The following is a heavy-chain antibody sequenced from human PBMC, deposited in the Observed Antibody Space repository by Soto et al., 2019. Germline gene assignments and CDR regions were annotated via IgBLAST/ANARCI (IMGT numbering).Heavy chain of an antibody. CDR2: IYYSGST. J-gene: IGHJ5*02. CDR3: ARHFEVVITTGWFDP. CDR1: GGSIRISSYY. D-gene: IGHD3-22*01. V-gene: IGHV4-39*01. Sequence: SETLSLTCKVSGGSIRISSYYGGWIVQSPGKGLEWIGSIYYSGSTYYNPFLKSRFTISVDTSKNQFSLKLSSVTAADTAVYYCARHFEVVITTGWFDPWGQGTLVTVSS.